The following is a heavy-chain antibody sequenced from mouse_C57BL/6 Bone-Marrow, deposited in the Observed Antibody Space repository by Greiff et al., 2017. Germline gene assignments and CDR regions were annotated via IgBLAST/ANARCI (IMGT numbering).Heavy chain of an antibody. CDR2: IYPGDGDT. Sequence: VQLKQSGPELVKPGASVKISCKASGYAFSSSWMNWVKQRPGKGLEWIGRIYPGDGDTNYNGKFKGKATLTADKSSSTAYMQLSSLTSEDSAVYFCARKDYYGSSYDYWGQGTTLTVSS. D-gene: IGHD1-1*01. J-gene: IGHJ2*01. V-gene: IGHV1-82*01. CDR3: ARKDYYGSSYDY. CDR1: GYAFSSSW.